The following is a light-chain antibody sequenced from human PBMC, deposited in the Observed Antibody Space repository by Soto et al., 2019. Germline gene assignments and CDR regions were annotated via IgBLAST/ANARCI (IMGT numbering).Light chain of an antibody. Sequence: QSVLTQPPSVSGAPGQRVTISCTGSSSNIGAHYDVHWYQHLPGTAPKLLIYGNSNRPSGVPDRFSGSRSGTSASLAITGLQAEDEADYYCQSYDSSLSASVFGGGTKLTVL. J-gene: IGLJ2*01. CDR3: QSYDSSLSASV. CDR1: SSNIGAHYD. CDR2: GNS. V-gene: IGLV1-40*01.